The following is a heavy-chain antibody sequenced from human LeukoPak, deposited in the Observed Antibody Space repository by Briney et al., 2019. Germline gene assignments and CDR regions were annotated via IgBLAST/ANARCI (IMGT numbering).Heavy chain of an antibody. CDR3: ARDGPAQMVDFDY. J-gene: IGHJ4*02. CDR2: IHPNNGAT. Sequence: ASVKVSCKASGYTFTGSGWYLYWLRQAPGQGLECVGWIHPNNGATLYAQKFQGRLAMTTDTSISTAYMKLSRLRPDDTAMYYCARDGPAQMVDFDYWGQGTLVTVSS. CDR1: GYTFTGSGWY. D-gene: IGHD3-10*01. V-gene: IGHV1-2*02.